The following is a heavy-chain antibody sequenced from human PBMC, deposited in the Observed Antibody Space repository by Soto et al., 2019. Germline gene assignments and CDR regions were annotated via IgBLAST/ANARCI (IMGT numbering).Heavy chain of an antibody. Sequence: HPGGSLRLSCAASGFTFSSYAMSWVRQAPGKGLEWVSAISGSGGSTYYADSVKGRFTISRDNSKNTPYLQMNSLRAEDTAVYYCAKNPDIVVVPAAPGPDNWFDPWGQGTLVTVSS. J-gene: IGHJ5*02. CDR2: ISGSGGST. D-gene: IGHD2-2*01. V-gene: IGHV3-23*01. CDR1: GFTFSSYA. CDR3: AKNPDIVVVPAAPGPDNWFDP.